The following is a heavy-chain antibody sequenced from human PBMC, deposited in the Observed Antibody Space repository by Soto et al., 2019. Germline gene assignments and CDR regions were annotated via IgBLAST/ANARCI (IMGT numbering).Heavy chain of an antibody. J-gene: IGHJ3*02. V-gene: IGHV4-34*01. CDR3: ERGLFDI. Sequence: QVQLQQWGAGLLKPSETLSLTCAVYGGSFSGYYWSWIRQPTGKGLEWIGEINHSGSTNYNPSLTSRVTISVDTSKNQFSLKLSSVTAADTAVYYCERGLFDIWGQGTIVTVAS. CDR2: INHSGST. CDR1: GGSFSGYY.